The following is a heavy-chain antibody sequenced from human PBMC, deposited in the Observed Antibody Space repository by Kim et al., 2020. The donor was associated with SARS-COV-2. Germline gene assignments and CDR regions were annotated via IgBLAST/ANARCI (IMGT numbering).Heavy chain of an antibody. CDR2: IYSGGST. Sequence: GGSLRLSCAASGFTVSSNYMSWVRQAPGKGLEWVSVIYSGGSTYYADSVKGSFTISRDNSKNTPYLQLNSLRAADTAVYYYARTPYGSGLMDYWCQGTLV. J-gene: IGHJ4*02. CDR1: GFTVSSNY. D-gene: IGHD3-10*01. V-gene: IGHV3-66*01. CDR3: ARTPYGSGLMDY.